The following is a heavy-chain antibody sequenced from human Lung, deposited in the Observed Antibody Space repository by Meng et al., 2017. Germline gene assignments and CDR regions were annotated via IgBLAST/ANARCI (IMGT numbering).Heavy chain of an antibody. D-gene: IGHD2-8*02. V-gene: IGHV3-23*01. CDR1: GFTFSNYA. J-gene: IGHJ4*02. CDR2: TAATDGGT. CDR3: ARGTRVSCTGVICYPFDF. Sequence: EVQLLASGGGLVQPGGSLRLSCAASGFTFSNYAMSWVRQAPEKGQEWVSATAATDGGTYHAASVRGRFTISRDNSKNTLSLKMNSLRADDTAIYYCARGTRVSCTGVICYPFDFWGQGTLVTVSS.